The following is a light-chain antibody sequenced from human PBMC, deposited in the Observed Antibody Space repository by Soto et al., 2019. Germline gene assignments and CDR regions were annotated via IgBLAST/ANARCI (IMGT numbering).Light chain of an antibody. J-gene: IGKJ1*01. CDR3: QQYFEWPPMT. CDR1: QTFTTSS. V-gene: IGKV3-20*01. CDR2: GAS. Sequence: EIVLTQSPGTLSLSPGERATLSCRASQTFTTSSLAWYQQKPGQAPRLLISGASNRATGIPDRFSGSGSGTEFTLTISSLRSEDSAIYYCQQYFEWPPMTFGQGTKVDIK.